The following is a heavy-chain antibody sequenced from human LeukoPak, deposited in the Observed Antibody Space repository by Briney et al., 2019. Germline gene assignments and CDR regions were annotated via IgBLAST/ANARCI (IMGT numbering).Heavy chain of an antibody. D-gene: IGHD2-2*01. CDR2: RNPNSGNT. J-gene: IGHJ5*02. Sequence: ASVKVSCKASGYTFTSYDINWVRQATGQGLEWMGWRNPNSGNTGYAQKFQGRVTITRNTSISTAYMELSSLRSEDTAVYYCARGLPGYCSSTSCSKSRYNRFDPWGQGTLVTVSS. V-gene: IGHV1-8*03. CDR1: GYTFTSYD. CDR3: ARGLPGYCSSTSCSKSRYNRFDP.